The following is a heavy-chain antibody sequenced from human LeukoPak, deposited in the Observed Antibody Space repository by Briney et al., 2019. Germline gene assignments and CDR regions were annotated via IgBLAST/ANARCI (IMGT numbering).Heavy chain of an antibody. J-gene: IGHJ6*03. CDR1: WFTFSSYE. CDR2: ISSSGSTM. V-gene: IGHV3-48*03. CDR3: ARSPAGANYYLDV. D-gene: IGHD1-14*01. Sequence: GGSLRLSCAASWFTFSSYEMNWVRQAPGKGLEWVSYISSSGSTMYYADSVKGRFTISRDNAKNSLSLQMNSLRAEDTAVYYCARSPAGANYYLDVWGKGTTVTISS.